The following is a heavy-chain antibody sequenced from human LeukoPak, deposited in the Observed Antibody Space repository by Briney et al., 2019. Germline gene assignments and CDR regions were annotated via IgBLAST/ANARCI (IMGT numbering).Heavy chain of an antibody. CDR3: AKARIAAAGTSTPDY. Sequence: GGSLRLSCAASGLIVSSNYMSWVRQAPGKGLEWVSVIYSGGSTYYTDSVKGRFTISRDNSKNTLFLQMNSLRAEDTAVYYCAKARIAAAGTSTPDYWGQGTLVTVSS. D-gene: IGHD6-13*01. J-gene: IGHJ4*02. V-gene: IGHV3-66*01. CDR1: GLIVSSNY. CDR2: IYSGGST.